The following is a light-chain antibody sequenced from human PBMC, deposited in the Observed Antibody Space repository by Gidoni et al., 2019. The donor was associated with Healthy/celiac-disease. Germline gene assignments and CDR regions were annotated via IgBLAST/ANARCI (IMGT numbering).Light chain of an antibody. V-gene: IGLV2-23*02. CDR1: SSDLGSYNL. CDR2: EVS. J-gene: IGLJ3*02. Sequence: SALTPPASGSGSPGQSVTISCTGTSSDLGSYNLVPWYQQHPGKVPKPMSYEVSKRPSGVSNRFSGSKSGNTASLTIAGLQAEDEADDYCCSYAGSSVFGGGTKLTVL. CDR3: CSYAGSSV.